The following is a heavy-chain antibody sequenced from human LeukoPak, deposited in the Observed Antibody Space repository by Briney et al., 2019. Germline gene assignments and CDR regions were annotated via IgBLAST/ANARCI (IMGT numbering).Heavy chain of an antibody. CDR3: ARGGKTAMADY. CDR1: GFTFSIND. D-gene: IGHD5-18*01. V-gene: IGHV3-13*01. Sequence: GGSLRLSCTASGFTFSINDMHWVRQATGKGLEWVSGVGTVGDKYYADSVKGRFIISREDAKNSVYLQMNSLRAGDTAVYYCARGGKTAMADYWGQGTLVTVSS. CDR2: VGTVGDK. J-gene: IGHJ4*02.